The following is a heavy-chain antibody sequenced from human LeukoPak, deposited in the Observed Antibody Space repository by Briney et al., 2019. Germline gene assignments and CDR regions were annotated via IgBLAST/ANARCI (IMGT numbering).Heavy chain of an antibody. V-gene: IGHV1-18*01. D-gene: IGHD2-2*03. Sequence: ASVKVPCKASGYTFTSYIISWVRQAPGQGLEWMGWISAYNGNTNYAQKLQGRVTMTTDTSTSTAYMELRSLRSDDTAVYYCARDGYCSSTSCATAHWFDPWGQGTLVTVSS. CDR3: ARDGYCSSTSCATAHWFDP. CDR2: ISAYNGNT. J-gene: IGHJ5*02. CDR1: GYTFTSYI.